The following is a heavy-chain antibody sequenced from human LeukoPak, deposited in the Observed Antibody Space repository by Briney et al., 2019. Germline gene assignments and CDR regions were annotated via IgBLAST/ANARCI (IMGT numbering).Heavy chain of an antibody. CDR1: GGSFSGYY. CDR3: ARGALYYDILTGYSYYFDY. D-gene: IGHD3-9*01. J-gene: IGHJ4*02. CDR2: INHSGST. Sequence: PSETLSLTCAVYGGSFSGYYWSWIRQPPGKGLEWIGEINHSGSTNYNPSLKSRVVISVDTYKNQFSLKLSSVTAADTAVYYCARGALYYDILTGYSYYFDYWGQGTLVTVSS. V-gene: IGHV4-34*01.